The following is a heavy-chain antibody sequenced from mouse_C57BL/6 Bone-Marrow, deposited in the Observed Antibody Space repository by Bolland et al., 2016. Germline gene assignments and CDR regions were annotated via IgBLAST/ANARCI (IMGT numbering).Heavy chain of an antibody. D-gene: IGHD1-1*02. V-gene: IGHV1-42*01. CDR2: PSTGGT. Sequence: PSTGGTTYNQKFKAKATLTVDKSSSTAYMQLKSLTSEDSAVYYCAIPLYPGGAMDYWGQGTLV. CDR3: AIPLYPGGAMDY. J-gene: IGHJ3*01.